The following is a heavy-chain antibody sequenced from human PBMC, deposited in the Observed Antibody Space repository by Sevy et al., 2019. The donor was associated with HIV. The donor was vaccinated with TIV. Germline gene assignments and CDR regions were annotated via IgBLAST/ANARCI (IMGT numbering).Heavy chain of an antibody. J-gene: IGHJ4*02. CDR1: GGSFSVGSYY. D-gene: IGHD3-10*01. V-gene: IGHV4-61*02. CDR3: ARAGGSGSFDY. Sequence: SETLSLTCTVSGGSFSVGSYYWSWIRQPAGKGLEWIGRIYSGGSTNYHPSLKSRVTISLDRSKNQFSLRLSSVTAADSAVYYCARAGGSGSFDYWGQGTPVTVSS. CDR2: IYSGGST.